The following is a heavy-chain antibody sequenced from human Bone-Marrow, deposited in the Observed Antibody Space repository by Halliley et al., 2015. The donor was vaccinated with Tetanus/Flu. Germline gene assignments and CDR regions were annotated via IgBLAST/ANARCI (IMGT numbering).Heavy chain of an antibody. D-gene: IGHD6-19*01. CDR3: ARGSGWTDY. J-gene: IGHJ4*02. Sequence: GKGLGWVGRIDPSASHTNYSPSFQGHVIISADKSISTAYLQWNSLQPSDTAMYYCARGSGWTDYWGQGTLATVSS. V-gene: IGHV5-10-1*01. CDR2: IDPSASHT.